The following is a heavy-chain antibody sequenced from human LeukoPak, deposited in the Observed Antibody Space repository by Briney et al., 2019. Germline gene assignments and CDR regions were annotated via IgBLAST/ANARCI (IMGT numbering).Heavy chain of an antibody. J-gene: IGHJ4*02. CDR1: GFTFSSYS. CDR2: ISSRSSYI. CDR3: QWLQFSELDY. Sequence: PGGSLRLSCAASGFTFSSYSMNWVRQAPGKGLEWVSSISSRSSYIYYADSVKGRFTISRDNAKNSLYLQMNSLRAEDTAVYYCQWLQFSELDYWGQGTLVTVSS. V-gene: IGHV3-21*01. D-gene: IGHD5-24*01.